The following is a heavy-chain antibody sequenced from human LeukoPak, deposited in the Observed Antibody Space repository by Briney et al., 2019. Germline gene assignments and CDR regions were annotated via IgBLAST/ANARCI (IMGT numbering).Heavy chain of an antibody. V-gene: IGHV3-23*01. CDR3: AKLTIAVANIFSDY. CDR2: ISGSGDST. D-gene: IGHD6-19*01. CDR1: GFTFSSYA. Sequence: GGSLRLSCAASGFTFSSYAMNWVRQAPGKGLEWVAVISGSGDSTYYADSVKGRFTISRDNSKNTLYLQMNSLRAEDTAVYYCAKLTIAVANIFSDYWGQGTLVTVSS. J-gene: IGHJ4*02.